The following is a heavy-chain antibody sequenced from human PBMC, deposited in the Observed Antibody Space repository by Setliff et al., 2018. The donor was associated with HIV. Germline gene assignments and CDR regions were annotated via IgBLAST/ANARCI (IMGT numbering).Heavy chain of an antibody. CDR2: ISYTGIT. Sequence: PSETLSLTCTVSGGSISRGSYSWGWIRQPPGKGLEWIGSISYTGITNYNPSLKSRVTISVDTSQNKFSLKLTSVTAADTAVYYCARLRQWLAFFDSWGQGTLVTVSS. V-gene: IGHV4-39*01. CDR1: GGSISRGSYS. J-gene: IGHJ4*02. D-gene: IGHD6-19*01. CDR3: ARLRQWLAFFDS.